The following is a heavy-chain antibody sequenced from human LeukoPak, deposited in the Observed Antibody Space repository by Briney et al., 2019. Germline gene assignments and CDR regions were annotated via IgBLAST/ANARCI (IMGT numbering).Heavy chain of an antibody. CDR1: GGTFSSYA. D-gene: IGHD1-26*01. V-gene: IGHV1-69*05. Sequence: SVKVSCKASGGTFSSYAISWVRQAPGQGLEWMGGIIPIFGTANYAQKFQGRVTITTDESTSTAYMELSSLRSEDTAVYYCARRTGGSGSYYRNWFDPWGQGTLVTVS. CDR2: IIPIFGTA. J-gene: IGHJ5*02. CDR3: ARRTGGSGSYYRNWFDP.